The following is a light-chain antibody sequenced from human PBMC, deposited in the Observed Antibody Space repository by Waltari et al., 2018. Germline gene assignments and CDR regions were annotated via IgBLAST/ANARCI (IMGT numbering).Light chain of an antibody. J-gene: IGLJ3*02. CDR2: DVN. Sequence: QSALTQPASVSGSPGQSITISCTGTISDIGEYNYVSWYQQYPGKAPTLIIFDVNKRSSGVSNRFSGSKSGNTASPTISGLQAEDEADYYCNSYTFSNTWVFGGGTKLTVL. CDR3: NSYTFSNTWV. V-gene: IGLV2-14*01. CDR1: ISDIGEYNY.